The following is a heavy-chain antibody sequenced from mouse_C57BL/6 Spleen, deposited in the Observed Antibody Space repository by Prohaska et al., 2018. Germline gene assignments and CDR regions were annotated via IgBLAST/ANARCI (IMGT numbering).Heavy chain of an antibody. Sequence: QVQLQQSDAELVKPGASVKISCKVSGYTFTDHTIHWMKQRPEQGLEWIGYNYTRDGSTKYNVKCKGKASLTADKASTTAYMPLNSLASEGSAVYFCTWPDGYYFRYKGQGTSLIFAS. CDR2: NYTRDGST. V-gene: IGHV1-78*01. CDR1: GYTFTDHT. CDR3: TWPDGYYFRY. D-gene: IGHD2-3*01. J-gene: IGHJ2*03.